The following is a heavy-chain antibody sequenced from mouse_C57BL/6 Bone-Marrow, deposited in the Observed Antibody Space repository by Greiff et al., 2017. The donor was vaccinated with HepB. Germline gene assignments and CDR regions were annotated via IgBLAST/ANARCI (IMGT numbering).Heavy chain of an antibody. J-gene: IGHJ2*01. Sequence: VQLQQSGAELVRPGASVKLSCTASGFNIKDYYMHWVKQRPEQGLEWIGRIDPEDGDTEYAPKFQGKATMTADTSSNTAYLQLSSLTSEDTAVYYCTPLYGSSSDFDYWGQGTTLTVSS. D-gene: IGHD1-1*01. CDR3: TPLYGSSSDFDY. CDR2: IDPEDGDT. V-gene: IGHV14-1*01. CDR1: GFNIKDYY.